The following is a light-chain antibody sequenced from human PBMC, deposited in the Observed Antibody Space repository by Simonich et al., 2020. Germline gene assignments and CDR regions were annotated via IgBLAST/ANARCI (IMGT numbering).Light chain of an antibody. CDR2: LCS. Sequence: DIVMTQSPLSLPVTPGEPASISCRSSQSLLHSNGYNYLDWYLQNPGQSPQLLFYLCSNRASGVPDRFSGSGSGTDFTLKISRVEAEDVGVYYCMQALQTPFTFGPGTKVDIK. CDR1: QSLLHSNGYNY. V-gene: IGKV2-28*01. CDR3: MQALQTPFT. J-gene: IGKJ3*01.